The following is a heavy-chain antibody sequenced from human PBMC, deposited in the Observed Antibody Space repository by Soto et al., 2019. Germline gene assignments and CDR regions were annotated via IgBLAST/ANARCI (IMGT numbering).Heavy chain of an antibody. CDR3: ARVPGRNDAFDI. CDR1: GGSIASGGYS. Sequence: QVQLQESGPGLGRPSQTRSLTCPVSGGSIASGGYSWSWIRKHPGKGLEWIGYIYYSGSTYYNPSLKSRVTISVDTSKNQFSLKLSSVTAADTAVYYCARVPGRNDAFDIWGQGTMVTVSS. V-gene: IGHV4-31*03. CDR2: IYYSGST. J-gene: IGHJ3*02.